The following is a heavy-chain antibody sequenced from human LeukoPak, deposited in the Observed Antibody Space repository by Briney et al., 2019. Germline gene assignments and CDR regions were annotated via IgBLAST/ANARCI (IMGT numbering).Heavy chain of an antibody. V-gene: IGHV4-59*01. CDR2: IYNSGST. CDR1: GGSISTYY. D-gene: IGHD3-22*01. Sequence: PSETLPLTCTVSGGSISTYYWSWIRQPPGKGLEWIAYIYNSGSTNSNPSLKSRVTISVDTSKNQFSLSLSSVTAADTAVYYCARIYYDSGAYYRRAFYLWGQGTMVSVSS. J-gene: IGHJ3*01. CDR3: ARIYYDSGAYYRRAFYL.